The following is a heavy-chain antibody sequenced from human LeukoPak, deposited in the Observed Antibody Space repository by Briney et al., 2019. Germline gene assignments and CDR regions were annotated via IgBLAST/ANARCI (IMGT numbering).Heavy chain of an antibody. V-gene: IGHV4-4*09. CDR2: VYSSGNT. D-gene: IGHD4-23*01. Sequence: SETLSLTCTVSGGAISSYYWSWLRQPPGKGLEWIGYVYSSGNTNYNPSLKTRVTISVDTSMNQFSLNLSSVTAADTAAYYCARLHGGKGQYYFDYWGQGTLVTVSS. J-gene: IGHJ4*02. CDR3: ARLHGGKGQYYFDY. CDR1: GGAISSYY.